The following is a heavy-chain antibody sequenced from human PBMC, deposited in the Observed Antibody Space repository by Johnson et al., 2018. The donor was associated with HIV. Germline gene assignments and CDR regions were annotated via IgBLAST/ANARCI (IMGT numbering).Heavy chain of an antibody. D-gene: IGHD1-7*01. CDR1: GFTFADYG. Sequence: AQLVESGGGVVRPGGSLRLSCAASGFTFADYGMNWIRQFPGKGLEWVSGISWNGGYTTYAASVKGRFTISRDNSKNTLYLQMNSLRAEDTAVYYCARDRGNYDDAFDIWGQGTMVTVSS. V-gene: IGHV3-20*04. J-gene: IGHJ3*02. CDR2: ISWNGGYT. CDR3: ARDRGNYDDAFDI.